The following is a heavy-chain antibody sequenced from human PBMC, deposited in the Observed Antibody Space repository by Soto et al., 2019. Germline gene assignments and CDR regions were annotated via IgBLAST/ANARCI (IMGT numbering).Heavy chain of an antibody. Sequence: PGGSVRLSCAASGVSFSGYWMNWVRQAPGKGLEWVANIKQDGGEKYYVDSVKGRFTISRDNAKNSLYLQMNSLRAEDTAVYYCARDRWWLVHWGQGTLVTVSS. CDR3: ARDRWWLVH. D-gene: IGHD6-19*01. CDR1: GVSFSGYW. J-gene: IGHJ4*02. CDR2: IKQDGGEK. V-gene: IGHV3-7*01.